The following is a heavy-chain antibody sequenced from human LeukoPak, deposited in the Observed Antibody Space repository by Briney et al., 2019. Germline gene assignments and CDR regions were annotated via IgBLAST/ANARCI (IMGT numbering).Heavy chain of an antibody. Sequence: PGGSLRLSCAASGFTFSNAWMSWVRQAPGKGLEWVSAISGGGGSTYYADSVKGRFTISRDNSKNTLYLQMNSLRAEDTAVYYCAKLSDSSGWTYYYGMDVWGQGTTVTVSS. CDR2: ISGGGGST. D-gene: IGHD6-19*01. CDR1: GFTFSNAW. CDR3: AKLSDSSGWTYYYGMDV. J-gene: IGHJ6*02. V-gene: IGHV3-23*01.